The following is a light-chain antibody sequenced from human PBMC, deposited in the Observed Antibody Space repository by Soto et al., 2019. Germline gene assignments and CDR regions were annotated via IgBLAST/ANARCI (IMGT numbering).Light chain of an antibody. V-gene: IGKV3-20*01. J-gene: IGKJ2*01. CDR2: SAS. CDR1: QSVNGNY. Sequence: EIVLTQSPGTLSLSPGERATLSCRASQSVNGNYLTWYQQKPGQAPRLLIYSASRRATGIPDRFSGSGSGTDFTLTISRLELEDFAVYYCQQYGSSFRYTFGQGTKLEIK. CDR3: QQYGSSFRYT.